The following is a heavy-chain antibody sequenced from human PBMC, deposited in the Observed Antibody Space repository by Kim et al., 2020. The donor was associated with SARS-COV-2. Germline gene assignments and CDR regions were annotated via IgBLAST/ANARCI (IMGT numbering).Heavy chain of an antibody. CDR3: ARRGKTARPPYYFDY. D-gene: IGHD6-6*01. CDR2: INTSTGNP. V-gene: IGHV7-4-1*02. J-gene: IGHJ4*02. Sequence: ASVKVSCKASGYTFTTYALNWVRQAPGQGLEWMGWINTSTGNPTYAQGFTGRFVFSLDTSVSTAYLQISSLKAGDTAVFYCARRGKTARPPYYFDYWGQGTLVTVSS. CDR1: GYTFTTYA.